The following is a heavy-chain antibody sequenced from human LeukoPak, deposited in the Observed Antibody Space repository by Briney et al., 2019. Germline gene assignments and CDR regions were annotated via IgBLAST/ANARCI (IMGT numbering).Heavy chain of an antibody. CDR2: ISTSSSYI. V-gene: IGHV3-21*01. CDR3: AKGHGWEASYYYYYMDV. CDR1: GFIFSSYS. D-gene: IGHD1-26*01. Sequence: GGSLRLSCAASGFIFSSYSMSWVRQAPGKGLEWVSSISTSSSYIYYADSVKGRFTISRDNAKNSLYLKMNSLRAEDTAVYYCAKGHGWEASYYYYYMDVWGKGTTVTISS. J-gene: IGHJ6*03.